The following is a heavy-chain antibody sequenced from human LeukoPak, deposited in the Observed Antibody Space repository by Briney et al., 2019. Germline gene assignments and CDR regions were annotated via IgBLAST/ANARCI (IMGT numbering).Heavy chain of an antibody. CDR1: GYTITNYW. CDR2: IYPGDSHT. Sequence: GESLKISCRASGYTITNYWIGWVRQKAGEGLEWMGIIYPGDSHTRYSPFSQGQVTISADKSVSTAYLRWSSLKASDTAMYYCARSYTTLTRSIWGRFDSWGEGALVTVSS. CDR3: ARSYTTLTRSIWGRFDS. J-gene: IGHJ5*01. D-gene: IGHD3-16*01. V-gene: IGHV5-51*01.